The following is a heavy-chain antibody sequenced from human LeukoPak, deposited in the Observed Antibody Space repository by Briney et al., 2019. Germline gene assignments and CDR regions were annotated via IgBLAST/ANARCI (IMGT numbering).Heavy chain of an antibody. J-gene: IGHJ6*03. CDR1: GGSISSYY. Sequence: PSETLSLTCTVSGGSISSYYWSWIRQPAGKGLEWIGRIYTTGSTNYNPSLKSRVTMSVNTSKNQLSLKLSSVTAADMAVYYCARLTAYYYMDVWGKGTTVTVSS. CDR3: ARLTAYYYMDV. D-gene: IGHD5-18*01. V-gene: IGHV4-4*07. CDR2: IYTTGST.